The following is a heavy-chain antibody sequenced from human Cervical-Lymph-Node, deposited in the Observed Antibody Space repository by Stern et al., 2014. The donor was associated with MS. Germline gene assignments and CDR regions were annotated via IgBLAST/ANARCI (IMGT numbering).Heavy chain of an antibody. CDR3: ACVSGSGP. V-gene: IGHV4-39*01. CDR2: IYYSGST. Sequence: QVQLVQSGPGLVKPSETLSLTCTVSGGSISSSTYYWGWIRQPPGKGLEWIGSIYYSGSTYYNPSLKSRVTISVDTSKNQFSLTLSSVTAADTAVYYCACVSGSGPWGQGTLVTVSS. CDR1: GGSISSSTYY. J-gene: IGHJ5*02. D-gene: IGHD6-19*01.